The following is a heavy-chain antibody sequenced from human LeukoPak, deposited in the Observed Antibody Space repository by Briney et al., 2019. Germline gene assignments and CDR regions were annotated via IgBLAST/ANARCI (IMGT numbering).Heavy chain of an antibody. J-gene: IGHJ4*01. CDR2: IYYSGRT. Sequence: SETLSLTCSVSGGSIKSGSYYWGWSRQPPGKGLEWIGIIYYSGRTDYNPSLKSRVTISVDTSRNQFSLNLKSVTAADAAVYYCASPSTETSFYNFAYWGHGALVTVSS. V-gene: IGHV4-39*01. D-gene: IGHD4-17*01. CDR3: ASPSTETSFYNFAY. CDR1: GGSIKSGSYY.